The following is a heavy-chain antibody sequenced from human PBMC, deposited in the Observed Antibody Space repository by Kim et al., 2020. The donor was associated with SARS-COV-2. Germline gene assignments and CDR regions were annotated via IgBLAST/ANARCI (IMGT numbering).Heavy chain of an antibody. D-gene: IGHD6-19*01. Sequence: KGRFTISRDNAKNSLYRQMNSLRAEDTALYYCAKDQGLGGSSFYWYFDLWGRGTLVTVSS. J-gene: IGHJ2*01. V-gene: IGHV3-9*01. CDR3: AKDQGLGGSSFYWYFDL.